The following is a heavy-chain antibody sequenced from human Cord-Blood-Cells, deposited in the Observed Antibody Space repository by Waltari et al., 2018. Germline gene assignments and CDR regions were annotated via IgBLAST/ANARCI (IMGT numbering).Heavy chain of an antibody. CDR3: ARAGSYYAFDI. CDR1: GFTARGNY. D-gene: IGHD1-26*01. Sequence: EVQLVESGGGLIQPGGSLRLSCGASGFTARGNYIGWVRQAPGKGLEWVSVIYSGGSTYNADSVKGRFTISRDNSKNTLYLQMNSLRAEDTAVYYCARAGSYYAFDIWGQGTMVTVSS. V-gene: IGHV3-53*01. J-gene: IGHJ3*02. CDR2: IYSGGST.